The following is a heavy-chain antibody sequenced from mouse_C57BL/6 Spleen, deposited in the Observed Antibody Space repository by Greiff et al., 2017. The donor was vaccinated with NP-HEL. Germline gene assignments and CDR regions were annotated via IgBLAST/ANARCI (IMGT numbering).Heavy chain of an antibody. V-gene: IGHV1-52*01. CDR1: GYTFTSYW. CDR2: IDPSDSET. CDR3: ARRGDYSYFDY. Sequence: QVQLKQPGAELVRPGSSVKLSCKASGYTFTSYWMHWVKQRPIQGLEWIGNIDPSDSETHYNQKFKDKATLTVDKSSSTAYMQLSSLTSEDSAVYYCARRGDYSYFDYWGQGTTLTVSS. D-gene: IGHD2-13*01. J-gene: IGHJ2*01.